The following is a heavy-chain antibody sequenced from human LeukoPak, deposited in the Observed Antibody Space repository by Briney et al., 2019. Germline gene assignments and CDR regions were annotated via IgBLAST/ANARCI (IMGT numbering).Heavy chain of an antibody. J-gene: IGHJ4*02. CDR2: ISGSGGST. CDR3: AKSLLSFIAVAGAFDY. D-gene: IGHD6-19*01. V-gene: IGHV3-23*01. CDR1: GFTFSSYA. Sequence: EVQLLESGGGLVQPGGSLRLSCAASGFTFSSYAMSWVRQAPGKGLEWVSAISGSGGSTYYADSVKGRFTISRDNSKNTLYLQMNSLRAEDTAVYYCAKSLLSFIAVAGAFDYWGQGTLVTVSS.